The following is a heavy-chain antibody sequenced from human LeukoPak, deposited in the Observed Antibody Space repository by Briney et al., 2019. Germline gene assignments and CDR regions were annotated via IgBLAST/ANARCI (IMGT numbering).Heavy chain of an antibody. J-gene: IGHJ6*03. CDR1: GGTFSSYA. CDR2: IIPIFGTA. V-gene: IGHV1-69*05. CDR3: ARARRYFEDYYYYYMDV. Sequence: SVKVSCKASGGTFSSYAISWVRQAPGQGLEWMGGIIPIFGTANYAQKFQGRVTITTDESTSTAYMELSSLRSEDTAVYYCARARRYFEDYYYYYMDVWGKGTTVTVSS. D-gene: IGHD3-9*01.